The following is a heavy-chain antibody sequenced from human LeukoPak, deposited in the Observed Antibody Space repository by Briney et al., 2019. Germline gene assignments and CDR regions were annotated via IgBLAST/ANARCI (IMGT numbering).Heavy chain of an antibody. CDR2: IYTSGST. J-gene: IGHJ6*03. D-gene: IGHD2-8*01. V-gene: IGHV4-4*07. CDR1: GGSISSYY. Sequence: SETLSLTCTVSGGSISSYYWSWIRQPAGKGLEWIGRIYTSGSTNYNPSLKSRVTISVDTSKNQFSLKLSSVTAADTAVYYCARLYPYYYYYYMDVWGKGTTVTISS. CDR3: ARLYPYYYYYYMDV.